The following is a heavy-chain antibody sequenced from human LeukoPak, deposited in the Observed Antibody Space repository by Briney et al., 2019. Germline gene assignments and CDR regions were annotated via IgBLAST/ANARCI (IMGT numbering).Heavy chain of an antibody. D-gene: IGHD5-18*01. CDR1: GFTFSNYG. V-gene: IGHV3-30*18. J-gene: IGHJ4*02. CDR2: ISYDGSNQ. CDR3: AKDGQAAMVTGFFDY. Sequence: GGSLRLSCAASGFTFSNYGIHWVRQAPGKGLEWMAVISYDGSNQYYADSVKGRFTISRDNSKNTLYLQMNSLRTEDTAVYYCAKDGQAAMVTGFFDYWGQGTLVTVSS.